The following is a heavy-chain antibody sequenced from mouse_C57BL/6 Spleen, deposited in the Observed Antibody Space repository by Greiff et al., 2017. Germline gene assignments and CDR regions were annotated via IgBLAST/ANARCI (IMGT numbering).Heavy chain of an antibody. J-gene: IGHJ2*01. CDR3: ARRGEEMGCCGSSSLFGC. D-gene: IGHD1-1*01. CDR2: ILPGSGST. CDR1: GYTFTGYW. Sequence: QVQLKQSGAELMKPGASVKLSCKATGYTFTGYWIEWVKQRPGHGLEWIGEILPGSGSTNYNEKFKGKATFTADTSSNTAYMQLSSLTTEDSALYYCARRGEEMGCCGSSSLFGCWGQGATLTVAS. V-gene: IGHV1-9*01.